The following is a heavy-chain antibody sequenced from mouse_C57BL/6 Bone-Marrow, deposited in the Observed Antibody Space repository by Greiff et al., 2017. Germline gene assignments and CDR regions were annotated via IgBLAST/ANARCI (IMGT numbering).Heavy chain of an antibody. CDR2: ISSGGSYT. Sequence: EVKLVESGGDLVKPGGSLKLSCAASGFTFSSYGMSWVPQTPDKRLEWVATISSGGSYTYYPDSVKGRFTISRDNAKNTLYLQMSSLKSEDTAMYYCADFLDYWGQGTTLTVSS. V-gene: IGHV5-6*01. CDR3: ADFLDY. J-gene: IGHJ2*01. CDR1: GFTFSSYG.